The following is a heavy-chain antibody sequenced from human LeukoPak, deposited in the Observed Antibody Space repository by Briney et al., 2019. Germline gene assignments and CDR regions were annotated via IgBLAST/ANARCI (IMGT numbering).Heavy chain of an antibody. CDR3: ARDSRTYYYGSGSYYKVGRLDF. Sequence: AASVKVSCKASGGTFSSYAISWVRQAPGQGLEWMGGIIPIFGTANYAQKFQGRVTITADESTNTASMELSSLTSEDTAVYYCARDSRTYYYGSGSYYKVGRLDFWGQGTLVTVSS. J-gene: IGHJ4*02. CDR1: GGTFSSYA. D-gene: IGHD3-10*01. CDR2: IIPIFGTA. V-gene: IGHV1-69*13.